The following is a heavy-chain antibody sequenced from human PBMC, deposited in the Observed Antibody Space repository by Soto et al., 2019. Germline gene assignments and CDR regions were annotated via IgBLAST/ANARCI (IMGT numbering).Heavy chain of an antibody. J-gene: IGHJ4*02. CDR1: SDSISSYY. CDR3: ARAVVDPLYYRDY. CDR2: TDYSGNT. V-gene: IGHV4-59*08. Sequence: QVQLQESGPGLVRPSETLALTCTVSSDSISSYYWIWIRQSPGKGLEWIGYTDYSGNTNYTPSLKIRVTISGDTSKNQFSLRLSSVTAADTAVYYCARAVVDPLYYRDYWGQGTLVTVSS. D-gene: IGHD3-22*01.